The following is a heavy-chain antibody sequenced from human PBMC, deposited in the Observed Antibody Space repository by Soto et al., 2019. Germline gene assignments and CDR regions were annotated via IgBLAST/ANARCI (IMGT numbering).Heavy chain of an antibody. CDR1: GFTFSNYA. J-gene: IGHJ4*02. CDR2: FTRSGNT. Sequence: PGGSLRLSCAASGFTFSNYAMSWVRQAPGKGLEWVSTFTRSGNTYYADSVKGRFTISRDNSKNTLYLQMDSLRAEDTAVYYCAKGSDYSNYNFDYWGQGTLVTVSS. CDR3: AKGSDYSNYNFDY. D-gene: IGHD4-4*01. V-gene: IGHV3-23*01.